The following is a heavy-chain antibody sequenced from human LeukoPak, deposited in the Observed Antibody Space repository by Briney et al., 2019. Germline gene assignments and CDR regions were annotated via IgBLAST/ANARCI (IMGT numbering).Heavy chain of an antibody. Sequence: GGSLRLSCAASGFTFSTYVMNWVSQAPGKGLEWVSAISGPGGGTYYADSVKGRFTISRDNSNNTLYLQMNSLRVEDTAIYYCAKAPPGYSSYALPANWGQGTLVTVSS. J-gene: IGHJ4*02. V-gene: IGHV3-23*01. CDR3: AKAPPGYSSYALPAN. CDR2: ISGPGGGT. CDR1: GFTFSTYV. D-gene: IGHD5-12*01.